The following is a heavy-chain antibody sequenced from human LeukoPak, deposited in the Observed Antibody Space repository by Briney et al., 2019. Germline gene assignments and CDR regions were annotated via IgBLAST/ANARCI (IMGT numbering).Heavy chain of an antibody. CDR3: ARDSRLGYCSGGSCYFPYYYMDV. CDR2: ISSSGSTI. V-gene: IGHV3-48*04. D-gene: IGHD2-15*01. Sequence: GGSLRLSCAAPGITFSNYNMNWVRQAPGKGLEWVSYISSSGSTIYYADSVKGRFTISRDNAKNSLYLQMNSLRAEDTAVYYCARDSRLGYCSGGSCYFPYYYMDVWGKGTTVTVSS. CDR1: GITFSNYN. J-gene: IGHJ6*03.